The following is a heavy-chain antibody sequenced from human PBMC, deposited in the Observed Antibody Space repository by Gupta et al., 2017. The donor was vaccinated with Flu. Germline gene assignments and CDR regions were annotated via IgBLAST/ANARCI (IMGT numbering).Heavy chain of an antibody. CDR3: ARWATVWSGSGLDY. J-gene: IGHJ4*02. Sequence: EVQLLDSGGGLVKPGGSLRLSCAASGFTFSSYTMHWVRQAPGKGLEWGSSISTRSYQIYYAEAMQGRFTVSRDNASKSLSLQMERLRVDDTAVYYCARWATVWSGSGLDYCGQGTLVAVSP. CDR2: ISTRSYQI. V-gene: IGHV3-21*01. CDR1: GFTFSSYT. D-gene: IGHD3-3*01.